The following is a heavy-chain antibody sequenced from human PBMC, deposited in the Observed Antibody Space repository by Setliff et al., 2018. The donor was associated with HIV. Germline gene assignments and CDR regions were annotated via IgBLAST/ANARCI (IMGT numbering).Heavy chain of an antibody. CDR1: GGSISSYY. CDR2: IYTGGST. V-gene: IGHV4-4*08. Sequence: SLTCTVSGGSISSYYWSWIRQSPGKGLEWIGYIYTGGSTNYNPSLKSRVTISVDTSKSQFSLKLNSVTAADTAVYYCARELGASPHDVFDIWGQGTMVTVS. J-gene: IGHJ3*02. D-gene: IGHD3-16*01. CDR3: ARELGASPHDVFDI.